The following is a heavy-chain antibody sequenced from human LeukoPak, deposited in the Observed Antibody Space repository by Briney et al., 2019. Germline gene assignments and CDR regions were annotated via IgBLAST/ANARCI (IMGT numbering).Heavy chain of an antibody. Sequence: GGSLRLSCAASGFTFSSYGMHWVRQAPGKGLEWVSFIRYDGSNEYYADSVRGRFTISRDNAKNSLYLQMNSLRAEDTAVYYCARDSSEWYWGQGTLVTVSS. J-gene: IGHJ4*02. D-gene: IGHD2-8*01. V-gene: IGHV3-30*02. CDR2: IRYDGSNE. CDR3: ARDSSEWY. CDR1: GFTFSSYG.